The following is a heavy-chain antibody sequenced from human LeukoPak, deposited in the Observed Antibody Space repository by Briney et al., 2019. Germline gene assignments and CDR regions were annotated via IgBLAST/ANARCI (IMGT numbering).Heavy chain of an antibody. CDR1: GLTFSSYA. J-gene: IGHJ4*02. Sequence: PGGSLRLSRAASGLTFSSYAMHWVRQAPGKGLGWVAVISYDGSNKYYADSVKGRFTISRDNSKNTLYLQMNSLRAEDTAVYYCARGSGVDTAMVTVSYFDYWGQGTLVTVSS. CDR2: ISYDGSNK. D-gene: IGHD5-18*01. CDR3: ARGSGVDTAMVTVSYFDY. V-gene: IGHV3-30*04.